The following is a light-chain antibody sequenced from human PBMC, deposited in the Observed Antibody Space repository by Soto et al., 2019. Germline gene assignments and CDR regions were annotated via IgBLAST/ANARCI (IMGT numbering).Light chain of an antibody. Sequence: DIVMTQSPLSLPVTPGESASISCRSSQSLLHSNGYSYLDWYLQKPGQSPQLLIYLGSNRASGVPDRFSGSGSGTDFTLKIRRVEAEDVGVYYCMQAIQTPPWTFGQGTKVDIK. CDR2: LGS. V-gene: IGKV2-28*01. CDR3: MQAIQTPPWT. J-gene: IGKJ1*01. CDR1: QSLLHSNGYSY.